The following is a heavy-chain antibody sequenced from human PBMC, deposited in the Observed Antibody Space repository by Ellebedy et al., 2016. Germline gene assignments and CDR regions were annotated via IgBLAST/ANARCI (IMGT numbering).Heavy chain of an antibody. CDR2: ISGSGGST. Sequence: GGSLRLSCAASGFTFSSYAMTWVRQAPGKGLEWVSAISGSGGSTYYADSVKGRFTISRDNSKNTLYLQMNSLRAEDTAVYCCAKDKSGLHGMDVWGQGTTVTVSS. CDR3: AKDKSGLHGMDV. CDR1: GFTFSSYA. V-gene: IGHV3-23*01. D-gene: IGHD3-3*01. J-gene: IGHJ6*02.